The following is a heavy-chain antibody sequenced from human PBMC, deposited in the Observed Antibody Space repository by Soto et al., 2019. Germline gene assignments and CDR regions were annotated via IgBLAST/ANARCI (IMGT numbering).Heavy chain of an antibody. V-gene: IGHV3-23*01. Sequence: PGGSLRLSCAASGFTFSSYAMSWVRQAPGKGLEWVSAISGSGGSTYYADSVKGRFTISRDNSKNTLYLQMNSLRAEDTAVYYCAKDRGGSSSGKMFDYWGQGTLVTVSS. J-gene: IGHJ4*02. CDR2: ISGSGGST. CDR3: AKDRGGSSSGKMFDY. D-gene: IGHD6-13*01. CDR1: GFTFSSYA.